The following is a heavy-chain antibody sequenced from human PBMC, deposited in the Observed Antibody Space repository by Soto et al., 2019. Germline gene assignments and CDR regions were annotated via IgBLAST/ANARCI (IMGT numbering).Heavy chain of an antibody. CDR3: ARVAY. J-gene: IGHJ4*02. Sequence: GGSLRLSCAASGFTFSSYSMNWVRQVPGKGLEWVASISSGSSDTWYADSVKGRFIISRDNAQNSLFLQMNTLRPEDTAMYYCARVAYWGPGTQVTVSS. CDR1: GFTFSSYS. V-gene: IGHV3-21*01. CDR2: ISSGSSDT.